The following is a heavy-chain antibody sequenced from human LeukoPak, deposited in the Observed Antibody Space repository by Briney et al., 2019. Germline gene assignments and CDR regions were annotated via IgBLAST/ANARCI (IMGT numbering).Heavy chain of an antibody. V-gene: IGHV4-59*01. D-gene: IGHD6-13*01. CDR2: IYYSGST. Sequence: PSETLSLTCTVSGGSISSYYWTWIRQPPGKGLEWIGYIYYSGSTNYNPSLKSRVTISVDTSKNQFSLKLTSVTAADTAVYYCARVPIAAANYYMDVWGKGTTVTISS. CDR3: ARVPIAAANYYMDV. J-gene: IGHJ6*03. CDR1: GGSISSYY.